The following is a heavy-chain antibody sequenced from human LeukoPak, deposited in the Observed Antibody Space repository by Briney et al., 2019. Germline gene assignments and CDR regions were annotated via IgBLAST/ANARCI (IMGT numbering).Heavy chain of an antibody. D-gene: IGHD3-3*01. CDR1: GFTVSSNY. V-gene: IGHV3-53*01. CDR3: AREIPLRAGWFDP. J-gene: IGHJ5*02. Sequence: PGGSLRLSCAAFGFTVSSNYMSWVRQAPGKGLEWVSVIYSGGSTYYADSVKGRFTISRDNSKNTLYLQMNSLRAEDTAVYYRAREIPLRAGWFDPWGQGTLVTVSS. CDR2: IYSGGST.